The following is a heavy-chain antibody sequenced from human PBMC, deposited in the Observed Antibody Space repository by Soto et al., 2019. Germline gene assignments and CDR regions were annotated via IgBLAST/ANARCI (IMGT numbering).Heavy chain of an antibody. CDR3: AGLGVPAAPLDY. CDR2: INHSGST. CDR1: GGSFSGYY. J-gene: IGHJ4*02. Sequence: SETLSLTCAVYGGSFSGYYWSWIRQPPGKGLEWIGEINHSGSTNYTPSLKSRVTISVDTSKNQFSLKLSSVTAADTAVYYCAGLGVPAAPLDYWGQGTLVTVSS. D-gene: IGHD2-2*01. V-gene: IGHV4-34*01.